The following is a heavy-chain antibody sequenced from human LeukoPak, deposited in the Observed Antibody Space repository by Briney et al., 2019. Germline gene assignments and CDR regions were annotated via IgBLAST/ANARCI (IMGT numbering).Heavy chain of an antibody. D-gene: IGHD2-2*01. V-gene: IGHV1-69*13. CDR2: IIPIFGTA. CDR3: ARGGYQLLSYYYYYGMDV. Sequence: SVKVSCKASGGTFSSYGISWVRQAPGQGLEWMGGIIPIFGTANYAQKFQGRVTITADESTSTAYMELSSLRSEDTAVYYCARGGYQLLSYYYYYGMDVWGQGTTVTVSS. J-gene: IGHJ6*02. CDR1: GGTFSSYG.